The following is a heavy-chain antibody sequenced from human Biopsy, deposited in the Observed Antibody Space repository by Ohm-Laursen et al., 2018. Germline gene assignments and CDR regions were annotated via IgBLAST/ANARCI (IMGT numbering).Heavy chain of an antibody. CDR3: ARGTNYYGSGRNRHWFDP. D-gene: IGHD3-10*01. J-gene: IGHJ5*02. CDR2: INDSGRT. CDR1: GGSFSGYY. V-gene: IGHV4-34*01. Sequence: SETLSLTCGVYGGSFSGYYCSWIRQPPGKGLEWIGEINDSGRTNYNPSLRSRVTFSVDTSKNQFSLKLSSVTAADTAVYYCARGTNYYGSGRNRHWFDPWDQGTQVTVSS.